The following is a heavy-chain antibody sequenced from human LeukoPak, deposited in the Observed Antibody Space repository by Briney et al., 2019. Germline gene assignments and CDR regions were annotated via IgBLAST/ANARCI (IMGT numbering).Heavy chain of an antibody. D-gene: IGHD3-22*01. CDR3: AKDFTYYYDSSGYYYGAFDI. CDR2: IYYSGST. V-gene: IGHV4-39*07. J-gene: IGHJ3*02. CDR1: GGSISSSSYY. Sequence: SETLSLTCTVSGGSISSSSYYWGWIRQPPGKGLEWIGSIYYSGSTYYNPSLKSRVTISVDTSKNQFSLKLSSVTAADTVVYYCAKDFTYYYDSSGYYYGAFDIWGQGTMVTVSS.